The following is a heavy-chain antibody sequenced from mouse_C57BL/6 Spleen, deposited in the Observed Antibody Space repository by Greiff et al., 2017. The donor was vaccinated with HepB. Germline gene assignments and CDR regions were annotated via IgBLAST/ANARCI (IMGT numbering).Heavy chain of an antibody. CDR2: IDPNSGGT. V-gene: IGHV1-72*01. CDR1: GYTFTSYW. J-gene: IGHJ2*01. Sequence: QVQLQQPGAELVKPGASVKLSCKASGYTFTSYWMHWVKQRPGRGLEWIGRIDPNSGGTKYNEKFKSKATLTVDKPSSTAYMQLSSLTSEDSAVYDGARGWITTVVATNFDYWGQGTTLTVSS. CDR3: ARGWITTVVATNFDY. D-gene: IGHD1-1*01.